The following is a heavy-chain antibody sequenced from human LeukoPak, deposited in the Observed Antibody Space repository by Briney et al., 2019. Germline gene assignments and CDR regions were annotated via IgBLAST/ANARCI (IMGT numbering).Heavy chain of an antibody. V-gene: IGHV1-69*13. CDR1: GGTFSSYA. J-gene: IGHJ4*02. CDR2: IIPIFGTA. CDR3: ARGDYYGSGSYSNPPCYFDY. Sequence: SVKVSCKASGGTFSSYAISWVRQAPGQGLEWMGGIIPIFGTANYAQKFQGRVTITADESTSTAYMELSSLRSEDTAVYYCARGDYYGSGSYSNPPCYFDYWGQGTLVTVSS. D-gene: IGHD3-10*01.